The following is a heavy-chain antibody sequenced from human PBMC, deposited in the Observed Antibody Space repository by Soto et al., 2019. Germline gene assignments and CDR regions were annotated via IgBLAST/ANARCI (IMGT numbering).Heavy chain of an antibody. D-gene: IGHD3-22*01. Sequence: GGSLRLSCAASGFTFSSYAMSWVRQAPGKGLEWVTAISGSGGSTYYADSVKGRFTISRDNSMHTLYLQMNSLRAEDTAVYYCARDNGGNLYYYDTSGYYAYFDYWGQGTLVTVSS. CDR2: ISGSGGST. CDR3: ARDNGGNLYYYDTSGYYAYFDY. V-gene: IGHV3-23*01. CDR1: GFTFSSYA. J-gene: IGHJ4*02.